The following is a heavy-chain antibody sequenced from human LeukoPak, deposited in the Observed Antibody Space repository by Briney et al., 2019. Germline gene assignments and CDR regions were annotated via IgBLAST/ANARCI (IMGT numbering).Heavy chain of an antibody. D-gene: IGHD3-22*01. CDR2: MNPNSGNT. Sequence: PGASVKVSCKASGYTFTSYDINWVRQATGQGLEWMGWMNPNSGNTGYAQKLQGRVTMTTDTSTSTAYMELRSLRSDDTAVYYCARDVRRRYYDSSGYYNGWGQGTLVTVSS. J-gene: IGHJ4*02. CDR3: ARDVRRRYYDSSGYYNG. V-gene: IGHV1-8*01. CDR1: GYTFTSYD.